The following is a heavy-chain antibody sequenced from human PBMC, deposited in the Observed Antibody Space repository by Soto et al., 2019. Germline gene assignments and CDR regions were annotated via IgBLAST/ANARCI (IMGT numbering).Heavy chain of an antibody. CDR1: GGSIRISDYF. CDR2: IYRSGST. D-gene: IGHD7-27*01. CDR3: ARDSGWFDP. J-gene: IGHJ5*02. V-gene: IGHV4-39*01. Sequence: SETLSLTCAVSGGSIRISDYFWGWIRQPPGRALEWIASIYRSGSTYYNPTLKSRVTMSVDTSNNQFALTLNSVTAADTAIYYCARDSGWFDPWGQGTLVTVSS.